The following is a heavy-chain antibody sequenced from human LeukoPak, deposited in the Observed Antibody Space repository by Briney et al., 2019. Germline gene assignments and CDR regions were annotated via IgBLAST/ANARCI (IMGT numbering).Heavy chain of an antibody. CDR1: GFTFSSYG. V-gene: IGHV3-30*02. Sequence: GGSLRLSCAASGFTFSSYGMHWVRQAPGKGLEWVAFIRYDGSNKYYADSVKGRFTISRDNSKNTLYLQMNSLRAEDTAVYYCAKVGGSGSYYFGILDYYYGMDVWGQGTTVTVSS. J-gene: IGHJ6*02. CDR2: IRYDGSNK. CDR3: AKVGGSGSYYFGILDYYYGMDV. D-gene: IGHD3-10*01.